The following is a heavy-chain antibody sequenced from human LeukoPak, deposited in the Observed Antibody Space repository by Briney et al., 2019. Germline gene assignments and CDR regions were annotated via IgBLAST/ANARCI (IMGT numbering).Heavy chain of an antibody. CDR2: IRGSGGST. D-gene: IGHD3-22*01. Sequence: PGGSLRLSCAASGFTFSSYAMSWVRQAPGKGLEWVSAIRGSGGSTYYADSVKSRFTISRDNSKNTLYLQMNSLRAEDTAVYYCAKQIVVVLYGMDVWGQGTTVTVSS. J-gene: IGHJ6*02. CDR1: GFTFSSYA. CDR3: AKQIVVVLYGMDV. V-gene: IGHV3-23*01.